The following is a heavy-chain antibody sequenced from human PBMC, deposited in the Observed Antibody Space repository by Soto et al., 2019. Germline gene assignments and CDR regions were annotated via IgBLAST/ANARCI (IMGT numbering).Heavy chain of an antibody. Sequence: VQLVASGGGLVYPGGALRLSCVGSGFSFSDYSINWVRQAPGKGLQWISYISSRSDAIHYADSVKGRFTVSRDNAKNAVFLQMNSLRDDDTAIYYCSRLPKGSLVTAWGQGTQVTVSS. CDR3: SRLPKGSLVTA. CDR1: GFSFSDYS. J-gene: IGHJ4*02. V-gene: IGHV3-48*02. CDR2: ISSRSDAI. D-gene: IGHD2-21*02.